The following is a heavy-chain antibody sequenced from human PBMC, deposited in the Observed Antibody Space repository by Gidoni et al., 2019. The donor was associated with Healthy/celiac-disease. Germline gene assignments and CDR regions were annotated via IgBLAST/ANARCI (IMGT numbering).Heavy chain of an antibody. J-gene: IGHJ4*02. CDR1: GGSISSGDYY. D-gene: IGHD2-21*02. CDR2: IYYSGST. CDR3: ARSPHGGNSWVRGPSPFDY. Sequence: QVQLQESGPGLVKSSQTLSLTCTVPGGSISSGDYYWSWIRQPPGKGLEWIGYIYYSGSTYYNPSLKSRVTISVDTSKNQFSLKLSSVTAADTAVYYCARSPHGGNSWVRGPSPFDYWGQGTLVTVSS. V-gene: IGHV4-30-4*01.